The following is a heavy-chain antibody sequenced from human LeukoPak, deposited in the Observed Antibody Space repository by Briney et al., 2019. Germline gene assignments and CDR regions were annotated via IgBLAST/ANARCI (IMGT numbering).Heavy chain of an antibody. J-gene: IGHJ5*02. CDR2: INPDGSTT. CDR3: ARVLSGSWDWFDP. Sequence: GESLRLSCAASGFSFSRYWIHWVRQAPGKGLEWVSRINPDGSTTTYADSVKGRFTISRDNAENTVYLQMNSLRAEDTAVYYCARVLSGSWDWFDPWGQGTLVTVSS. CDR1: GFSFSRYW. V-gene: IGHV3-74*01. D-gene: IGHD3-22*01.